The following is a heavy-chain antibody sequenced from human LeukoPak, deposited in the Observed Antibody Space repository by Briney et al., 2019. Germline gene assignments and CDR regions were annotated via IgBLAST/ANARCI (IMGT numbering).Heavy chain of an antibody. J-gene: IGHJ4*02. V-gene: IGHV3-23*01. CDR2: IDGGGGPT. Sequence: GGSLRLSCAASGFTFRNYAMSWVRQAPGKGLEWVSVIDGGGGPTYYADSVKGRFTISRDNYKNTLYLQMNSLRAEDVAVYYGAKSGEYSSGWLDYWGQGTLVTVSS. CDR3: AKSGEYSSGWLDY. CDR1: GFTFRNYA. D-gene: IGHD6-19*01.